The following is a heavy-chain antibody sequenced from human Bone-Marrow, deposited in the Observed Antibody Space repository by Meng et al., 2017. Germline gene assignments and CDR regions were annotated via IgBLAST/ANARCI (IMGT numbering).Heavy chain of an antibody. Sequence: SETLSLICTVSGGSISSSSYYWGWIRQPPGKGLEWIGSIYYSGSTNYNPSLKSRVTISVDTSKNQFSLKLSSVTAADTAVYYCARDPATGYYYYGMDVWGQGTTVTVSS. CDR1: GGSISSSSYY. CDR2: IYYSGST. D-gene: IGHD2-15*01. V-gene: IGHV4-39*07. CDR3: ARDPATGYYYYGMDV. J-gene: IGHJ6*02.